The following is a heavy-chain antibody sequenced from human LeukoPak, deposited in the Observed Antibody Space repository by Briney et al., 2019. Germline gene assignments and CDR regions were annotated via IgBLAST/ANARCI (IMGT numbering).Heavy chain of an antibody. CDR1: GYTFTGYY. Sequence: ASVKVSCKASGYTFTGYYMHWVRQAPGQGLEWMGWINPNSGGTNYAQKFQGRVTMTRDTSISTAYMELSRLRSDDTAVYYCARASIGGVIVDYWGQGTLVTVSS. D-gene: IGHD3-16*02. CDR2: INPNSGGT. V-gene: IGHV1-2*02. CDR3: ARASIGGVIVDY. J-gene: IGHJ4*02.